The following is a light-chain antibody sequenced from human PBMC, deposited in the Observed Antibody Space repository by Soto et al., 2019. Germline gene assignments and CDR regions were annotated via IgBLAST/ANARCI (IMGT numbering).Light chain of an antibody. Sequence: EIVMTQSPATLSVSPGERATLSGRANQSVSVNFAWYQQKPGQVPLLSIYGASTSATGIPAMFIVIGYGTEFTLTISSMQSEDVAVYYSQQYNKWPPLYTFGKWTNLEI. V-gene: IGKV3-15*01. CDR2: GAS. CDR3: QQYNKWPPLYT. CDR1: QSVSVN. J-gene: IGKJ2*01.